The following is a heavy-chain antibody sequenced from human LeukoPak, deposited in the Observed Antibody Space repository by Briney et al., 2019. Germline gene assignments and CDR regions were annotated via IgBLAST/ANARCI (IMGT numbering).Heavy chain of an antibody. CDR2: INSDGSST. D-gene: IGHD5-24*01. V-gene: IGHV3-74*01. Sequence: GGSLRLSCAASGFTFSSHWMHWVRQAPGKGLVWVSRINSDGSSTSYADSVKGRFTISRDNSKNTLYLQMNSLRAEDTAVYYCAKTDRRWLHVAFDIWGQGTMVTVSS. CDR1: GFTFSSHW. J-gene: IGHJ3*02. CDR3: AKTDRRWLHVAFDI.